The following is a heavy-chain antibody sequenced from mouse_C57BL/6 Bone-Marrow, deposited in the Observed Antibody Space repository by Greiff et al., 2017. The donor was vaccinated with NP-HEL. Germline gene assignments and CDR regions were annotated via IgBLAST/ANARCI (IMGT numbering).Heavy chain of an antibody. CDR2: ISDGGSYT. J-gene: IGHJ4*01. V-gene: IGHV5-4*01. CDR1: GFTFSSYA. D-gene: IGHD2-4*01. CDR3: AREGGNYDNYYAMDY. Sequence: EVMLVESGGGLVKPGGSLKLSCAASGFTFSSYAMSWVRQTPEKRLEWVATISDGGSYTYYPDNVKGRFTISRDNAKNNRYLQMSHLKYEETAMYYCAREGGNYDNYYAMDYWGQGTSVTVSS.